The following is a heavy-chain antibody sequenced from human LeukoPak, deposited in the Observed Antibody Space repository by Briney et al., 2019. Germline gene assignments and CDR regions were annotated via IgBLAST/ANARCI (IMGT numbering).Heavy chain of an antibody. CDR1: GGSISSYY. J-gene: IGHJ4*02. CDR2: IYYSGST. Sequence: PSETLSLTCTVSGGSISSYYWSWLRQPPGKGLEWIGYIYYSGSTNYNPSLKSRVTISVDTSKNQFSLKLSSVTAADTAVYYCARGGSHSLDFDYWGQGTLVTVSS. V-gene: IGHV4-59*01. D-gene: IGHD1-26*01. CDR3: ARGGSHSLDFDY.